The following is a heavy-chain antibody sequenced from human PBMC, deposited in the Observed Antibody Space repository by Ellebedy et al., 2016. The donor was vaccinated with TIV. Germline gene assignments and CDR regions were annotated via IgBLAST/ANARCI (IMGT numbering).Heavy chain of an antibody. CDR2: VNFSGDDT. Sequence: GESLKISCAASGFTFSTYAMSWVRQAPGKGLEWVSVVNFSGDDTFYADSVKGRFTISRDNSKNTLYLQMNSLRAEDTALYYCTKNLPSELPGARGHYYMDVWGKGTTVTVSS. V-gene: IGHV3-23*01. CDR3: TKNLPSELPGARGHYYMDV. CDR1: GFTFSTYA. D-gene: IGHD2-2*01. J-gene: IGHJ6*03.